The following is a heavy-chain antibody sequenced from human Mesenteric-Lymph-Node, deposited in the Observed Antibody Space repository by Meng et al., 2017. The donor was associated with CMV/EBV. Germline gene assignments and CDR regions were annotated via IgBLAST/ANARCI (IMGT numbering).Heavy chain of an antibody. D-gene: IGHD3-22*01. CDR1: GSFSGDS. CDR3: ARGGITMIVQLFRPFDY. CDR2: INQSGST. Sequence: GSFSGDSWSWIRQPPGKGLEWIGEINQSGSTNYNPSLKSRVTISVDTSKNQFSLKLSSVTAADTAVYYCARGGITMIVQLFRPFDYWGQGTLVTVSS. J-gene: IGHJ4*02. V-gene: IGHV4-34*01.